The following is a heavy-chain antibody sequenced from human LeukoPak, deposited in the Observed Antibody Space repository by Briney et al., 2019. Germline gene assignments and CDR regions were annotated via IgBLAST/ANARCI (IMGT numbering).Heavy chain of an antibody. Sequence: GGSLRLSCAASGFTFSSYDMHWVRQATGKGLERVSAIGTAGDTYYPGSVKGRFTISRENAKNSLYLQMNSLRAGDTAVYYCARGLGYYDSSGYIWYFDLWGRGTLVTVSS. CDR2: IGTAGDT. V-gene: IGHV3-13*01. J-gene: IGHJ2*01. CDR1: GFTFSSYD. CDR3: ARGLGYYDSSGYIWYFDL. D-gene: IGHD3-22*01.